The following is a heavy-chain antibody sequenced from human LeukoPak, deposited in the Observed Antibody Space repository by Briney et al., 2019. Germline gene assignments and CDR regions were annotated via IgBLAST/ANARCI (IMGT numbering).Heavy chain of an antibody. V-gene: IGHV3-21*01. CDR3: ARGDRLDY. CDR1: GFTFSNYA. Sequence: GGSPRLSCAGSGFTFSNYAMNWVRQAPGKGLEWVSSISSSSSYIYYADSVKGRFTISRDNAKNSLYLQMNSLRAEDTAVYYCARGDRLDYWGQGTLVTVSS. J-gene: IGHJ4*02. CDR2: ISSSSSYI. D-gene: IGHD3-22*01.